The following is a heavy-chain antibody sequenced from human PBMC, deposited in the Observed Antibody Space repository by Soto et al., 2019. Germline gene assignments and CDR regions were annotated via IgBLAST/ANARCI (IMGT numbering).Heavy chain of an antibody. CDR1: GYSFPDYW. CDR3: ARDGLSSSTSFDY. CDR2: IYPDDSDA. D-gene: IGHD2-2*01. Sequence: GESLKISCQGSGYSFPDYWIGWVRQVPGKGLEWMGIIYPDDSDAKYSPSFQGQVTMSADKSINTAYLQWSSLKASDTGMYFCARDGLSSSTSFDYWGQGTQVTVSS. J-gene: IGHJ4*02. V-gene: IGHV5-51*01.